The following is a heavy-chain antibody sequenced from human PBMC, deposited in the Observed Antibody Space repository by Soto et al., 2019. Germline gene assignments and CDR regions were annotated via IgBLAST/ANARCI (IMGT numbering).Heavy chain of an antibody. CDR2: ISSGGTTT. CDR1: GFSLSDYY. Sequence: QVQLVESGGGLVKPRGSLRLSCAASGFSLSDYYVSWIRQAPGEGLEWVSYISSGGTTTHYADSVKGRFTISKDNAKNSLYLQMNSLSAEDTAVYYCARVRGDSSGSYYFDYWGQGTLVTVSS. CDR3: ARVRGDSSGSYYFDY. D-gene: IGHD3-22*01. J-gene: IGHJ4*02. V-gene: IGHV3-11*01.